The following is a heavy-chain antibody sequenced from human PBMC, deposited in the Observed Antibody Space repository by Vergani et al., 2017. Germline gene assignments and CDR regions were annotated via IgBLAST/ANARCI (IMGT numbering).Heavy chain of an antibody. Sequence: QVQLVQSGAEVKKPGASVKVSCKASGYTFTSYDINWVRQATGQGLEWMGWMNPNSGNTGYAQKFQGRVTMTRNTSISTAYMELSSLRSEDTAVYYCAGPSAYSYGYYYYYMDVWGKGTTVTVSS. V-gene: IGHV1-8*01. CDR2: MNPNSGNT. CDR3: AGPSAYSYGYYYYYMDV. J-gene: IGHJ6*03. D-gene: IGHD5-18*01. CDR1: GYTFTSYD.